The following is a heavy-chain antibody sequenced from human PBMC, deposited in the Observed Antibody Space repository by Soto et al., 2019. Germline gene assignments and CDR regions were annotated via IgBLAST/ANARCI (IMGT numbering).Heavy chain of an antibody. CDR1: GFTFSGYG. V-gene: IGHV3-33*01. CDR2: IRYDGSNT. Sequence: QVQLVESGGGVVQPGRSLRLSCAASGFTFSGYGMHWVRQAPGKGLEWVAVIRYDGSNTYYADSVKGRFTIARHNPKNTLYLKMKSPRAEDTAAYYCARDGLGATAYYCYFDYWVDVTMATVSS. D-gene: IGHD1-26*01. J-gene: IGHJ4*01. CDR3: ARDGLGATAYYCYFDY.